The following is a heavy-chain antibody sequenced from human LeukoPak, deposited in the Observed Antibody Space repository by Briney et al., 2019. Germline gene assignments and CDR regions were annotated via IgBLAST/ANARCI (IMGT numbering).Heavy chain of an antibody. J-gene: IGHJ4*02. Sequence: PSETLSLTCTVSGGSISSYYWSWIRQSPGEGLEWIGNIHYSGNTNHNPSLRSRVTISIDTSKNQFSLRLISVTAADTAVYYCAKKGHSGSEYYFDYWGQGTLVTVSS. CDR1: GGSISSYY. CDR2: IHYSGNT. CDR3: AKKGHSGSEYYFDY. D-gene: IGHD1-26*01. V-gene: IGHV4-59*01.